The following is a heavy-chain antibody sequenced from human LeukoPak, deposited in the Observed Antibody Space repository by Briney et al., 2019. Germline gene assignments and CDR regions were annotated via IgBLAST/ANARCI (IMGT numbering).Heavy chain of an antibody. CDR3: ASLNAVAGTSGAFDI. CDR1: GYTFTSYY. Sequence: VASVKVSCKASGYTFTSYYMHWVRQAPGQGLEWMGIINPSGGSTSYAQKFQGRVTMTRDTSTSTVYMELSSLRSEDTAVYYCASLNAVAGTSGAFDIWGQGTMVTVSS. V-gene: IGHV1-46*01. CDR2: INPSGGST. D-gene: IGHD6-19*01. J-gene: IGHJ3*02.